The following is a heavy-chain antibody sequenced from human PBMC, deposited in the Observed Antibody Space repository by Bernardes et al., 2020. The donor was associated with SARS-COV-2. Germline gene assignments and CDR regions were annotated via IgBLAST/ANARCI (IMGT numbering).Heavy chain of an antibody. Sequence: GSLRLSCAGSGFDFSDYWMTWVRQAPGKGLEWVANIKRDGSETYYVDSVKGRFTISRDNAKNLVFLQMNSLRAEDTAVFYCARSAGMDVWGQGTMVTVS. CDR2: IKRDGSET. CDR3: ARSAGMDV. CDR1: GFDFSDYW. V-gene: IGHV3-7*03. J-gene: IGHJ6*02.